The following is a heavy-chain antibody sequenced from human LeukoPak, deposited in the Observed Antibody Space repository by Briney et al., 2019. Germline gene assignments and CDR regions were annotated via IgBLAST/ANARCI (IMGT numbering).Heavy chain of an antibody. V-gene: IGHV3-53*01. D-gene: IGHD5-18*01. CDR2: IYSGGST. J-gene: IGHJ6*02. Sequence: GGSLRLSCAASGFTVSSNYMSWVRQAPGKGLEWASVIYSGGSTYYADSVKGRFTISRDNSKNTLYLQMNSLRAEDTAVYYCARPGGYGYYYYGMDVWGQGTTVTVSS. CDR3: ARPGGYGYYYYGMDV. CDR1: GFTVSSNY.